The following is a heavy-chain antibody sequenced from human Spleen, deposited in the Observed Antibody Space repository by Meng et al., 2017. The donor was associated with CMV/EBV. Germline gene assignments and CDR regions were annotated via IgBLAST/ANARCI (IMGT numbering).Heavy chain of an antibody. D-gene: IGHD2-2*01. V-gene: IGHV3-23*03. CDR1: GLTFSNYA. Sequence: GGSLRLSCAASGLTFSNYAMSWVRQVPGKGLEWVSVIYRGGSPTYSADSVKGRFTISRDNAKNSLYMQMDNLRAEDTAVYYCARDECSSTSCYVLDYWGQGTLVTVSS. CDR3: ARDECSSTSCYVLDY. J-gene: IGHJ4*02. CDR2: IYRGGSPT.